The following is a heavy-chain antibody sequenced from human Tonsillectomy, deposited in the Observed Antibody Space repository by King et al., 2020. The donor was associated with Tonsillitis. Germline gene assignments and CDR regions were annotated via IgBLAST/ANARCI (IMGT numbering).Heavy chain of an antibody. CDR3: VKETCGWYDY. J-gene: IGHJ4*02. CDR1: GFTFSPYT. D-gene: IGHD6-19*01. Sequence: VQLVESGGGLVQPGGSLRLSCSASGFTFSPYTMHWVRQAPGKGLEYVSAISSNGGSTYYADSVKGRFTISRDNSKDTLYLQMSSLRAEDTAVYYCVKETCGWYDYWRQGTLVTVSS. V-gene: IGHV3-64D*06. CDR2: ISSNGGST.